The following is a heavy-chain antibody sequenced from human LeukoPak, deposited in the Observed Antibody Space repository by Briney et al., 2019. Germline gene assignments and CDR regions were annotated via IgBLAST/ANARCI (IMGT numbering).Heavy chain of an antibody. CDR2: ISGSGGST. V-gene: IGHV3-23*01. Sequence: GGSLRLSCAASGFTFSSYAMSWVRQAPGKGLEWVSAISGSGGSTYYADSVKGRFTISRDNSKNTLYLQMNSLRAEDTAVYYCARSTYYYDSSGYSGAFDIWGQGTMVTVSS. J-gene: IGHJ3*02. CDR3: ARSTYYYDSSGYSGAFDI. D-gene: IGHD3-22*01. CDR1: GFTFSSYA.